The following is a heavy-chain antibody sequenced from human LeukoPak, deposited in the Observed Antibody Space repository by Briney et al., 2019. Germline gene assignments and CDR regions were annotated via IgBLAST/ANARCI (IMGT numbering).Heavy chain of an antibody. CDR3: ARGVAVAGTRNYYYMDV. CDR2: IYYSGST. CDR1: GGSISSSSYY. Sequence: SETLPLTCTVSGGSISSSSYYWGWIRQPPGKGLEWIGSIYYSGSTYYNPSLKSRVTISVDTSKNQFSLKLSSVTAADTAVYYCARGVAVAGTRNYYYMDVWGKGTTVTVSS. V-gene: IGHV4-39*07. D-gene: IGHD6-19*01. J-gene: IGHJ6*03.